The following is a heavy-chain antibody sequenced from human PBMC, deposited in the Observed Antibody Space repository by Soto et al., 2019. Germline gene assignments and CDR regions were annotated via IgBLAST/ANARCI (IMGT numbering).Heavy chain of an antibody. D-gene: IGHD1-20*01. CDR2: IYPGDSDT. CDR1: GYSFTSYW. Sequence: PGESLKISCKGSGYSFTSYWIGWVRQMPGKGLEWMGIIYPGDSDTRYSPSFQGQVTISADKSISTAYLQWSSLKASDTAMYYCAPIGVYNSEGGGAFDIWGQGTMVTVSS. V-gene: IGHV5-51*01. J-gene: IGHJ3*02. CDR3: APIGVYNSEGGGAFDI.